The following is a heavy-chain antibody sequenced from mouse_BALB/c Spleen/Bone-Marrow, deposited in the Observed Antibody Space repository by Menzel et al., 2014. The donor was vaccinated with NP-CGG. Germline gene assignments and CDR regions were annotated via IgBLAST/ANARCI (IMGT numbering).Heavy chain of an antibody. D-gene: IGHD1-1*01. J-gene: IGHJ3*01. CDR1: GFNIKDTF. Sequence: EVQLQQSGAELVKPGASVKLSCTASGFNIKDTFMHWVKQRPEQGLEWIGRIDPANGITKYDPKFQGKATITADTSSNTAYLQLSSLTSEDTAVYFCAAYYYGRGGFAYRGQGTLVTVSA. V-gene: IGHV14-3*02. CDR2: IDPANGIT. CDR3: AAYYYGRGGFAY.